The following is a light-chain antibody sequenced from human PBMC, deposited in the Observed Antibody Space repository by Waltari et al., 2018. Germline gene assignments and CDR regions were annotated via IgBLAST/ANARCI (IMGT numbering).Light chain of an antibody. CDR2: EGS. V-gene: IGLV2-23*01. CDR3: CSYAGSSTYV. Sequence: QSALTQPASVSGSPGQSITISCTGTSSDVGSYNLVSWYQQHPGKAPKLMIYEGSKRPSGGHNLFSGSKSGTTASLTISGLQAEDEADYYCCSYAGSSTYVFGTGNKVTVL. J-gene: IGLJ1*01. CDR1: SSDVGSYNL.